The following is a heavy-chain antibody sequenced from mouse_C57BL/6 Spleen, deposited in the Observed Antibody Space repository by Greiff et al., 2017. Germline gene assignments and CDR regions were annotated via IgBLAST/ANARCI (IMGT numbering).Heavy chain of an antibody. CDR2: ISYDGSN. CDR3: AREVLRDFDV. J-gene: IGHJ1*03. CDR1: GYSITSGYY. Sequence: EVKLVESGPGLVKPSQSLSLTCSVTGYSITSGYYWNWIRQFPGNKLEWMGYISYDGSNNYNPSLKNRISITRDTSKNQFFLKLNSVTTEDTATYYCAREVLRDFDVWGTGTTVTVAS. V-gene: IGHV3-6*01. D-gene: IGHD1-1*01.